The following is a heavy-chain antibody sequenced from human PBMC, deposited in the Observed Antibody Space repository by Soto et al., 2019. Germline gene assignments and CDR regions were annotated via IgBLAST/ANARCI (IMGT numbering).Heavy chain of an antibody. D-gene: IGHD6-19*01. CDR1: GGSISSGGYY. CDR3: ARVNLDSSGWPLDY. Sequence: SETLSLTCTVSGGSISSGGYYWSWIRQHPGKGLEWIGYIYYSGSIYYNPSLKSRVTISVDTSKNQFSLKLSSVTAADTAVYYCARVNLDSSGWPLDYWGQGTLVTVSS. V-gene: IGHV4-31*03. J-gene: IGHJ4*02. CDR2: IYYSGSI.